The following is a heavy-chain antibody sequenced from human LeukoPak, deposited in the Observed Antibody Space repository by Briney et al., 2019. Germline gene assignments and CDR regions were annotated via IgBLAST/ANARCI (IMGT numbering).Heavy chain of an antibody. J-gene: IGHJ4*02. Sequence: GGSLRLSCAASGFTFSSYNMKWVRQAPGKGLEWVSSISSRSSYIFYADSVKGRFTISRDNAKKSLYLQMNSLRAEDAAVYYCASGVNYFDYWGQGTLVTVSS. CDR2: ISSRSSYI. CDR3: ASGVNYFDY. V-gene: IGHV3-21*01. D-gene: IGHD3-3*01. CDR1: GFTFSSYN.